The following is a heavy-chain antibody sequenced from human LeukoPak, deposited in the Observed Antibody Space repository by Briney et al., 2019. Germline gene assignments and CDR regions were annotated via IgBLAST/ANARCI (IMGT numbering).Heavy chain of an antibody. CDR2: INPHSGSA. Sequence: ASVKVSCKASGYTFTSYYMHWVRQAPGQGLEWMGIINPHSGSATYAQISQGRVTMTRDTSISTAYMELSRLRSDDTAVYYCARDAQHYYGSGSYPHNWFDPWGQGTLVTVSS. D-gene: IGHD3-10*01. V-gene: IGHV1-46*01. J-gene: IGHJ5*02. CDR1: GYTFTSYY. CDR3: ARDAQHYYGSGSYPHNWFDP.